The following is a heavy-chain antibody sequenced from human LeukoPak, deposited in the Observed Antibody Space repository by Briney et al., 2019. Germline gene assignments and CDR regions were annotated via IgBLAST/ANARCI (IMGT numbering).Heavy chain of an antibody. CDR2: INPNSGGT. Sequence: ASVKVSCKASGYTFSGYYINWVRQAPGQGLEWMGRINPNSGGTNYAQKFQGRVTLTGDTSISTIYMELSRLRSDDTAVYYCARQNSNWFDPWGQRTLVTVSS. CDR1: GYTFSGYY. CDR3: ARQNSNWFDP. V-gene: IGHV1-2*06. D-gene: IGHD2/OR15-2a*01. J-gene: IGHJ5*02.